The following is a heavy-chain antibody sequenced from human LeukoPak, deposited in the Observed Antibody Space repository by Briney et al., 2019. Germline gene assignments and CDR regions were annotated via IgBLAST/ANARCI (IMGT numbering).Heavy chain of an antibody. D-gene: IGHD6-13*01. V-gene: IGHV4-39*07. CDR3: ARAYSSSWYMNWFDP. CDR2: IYYSGSI. Sequence: SETLSLTCTVSGGSISSGSYYWGWIRQPPGKGLEWIGSIYYSGSIYYNPSLKSRVTMSVDTSKNQFSLKLSSVTAADTAVYYCARAYSSSWYMNWFDPWGQGTLVTVSS. J-gene: IGHJ5*02. CDR1: GGSISSGSYY.